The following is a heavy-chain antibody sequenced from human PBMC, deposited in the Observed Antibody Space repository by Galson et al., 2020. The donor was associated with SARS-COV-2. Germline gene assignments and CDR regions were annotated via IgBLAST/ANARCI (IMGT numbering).Heavy chain of an antibody. CDR1: GFTFSTYH. CDR2: ISSSGSYV. CDR3: ARVPYSSGWYDSMHQKY. V-gene: IGHV3-21*01. D-gene: IGHD6-19*01. J-gene: IGHJ4*02. Sequence: KIGESLKISCAASGFTFSTYHMNWVRQAPGKGLEWVSSISSSGSYVTYAASVKGRFTISRDNTKNSLHLQMNSLRAEDTAIYYCARVPYSSGWYDSMHQKYWGQGTLVTVSS.